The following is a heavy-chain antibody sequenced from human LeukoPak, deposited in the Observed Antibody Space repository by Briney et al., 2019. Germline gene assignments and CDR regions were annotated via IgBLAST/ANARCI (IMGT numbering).Heavy chain of an antibody. V-gene: IGHV4-59*01. CDR1: GGSFSGYY. J-gene: IGHJ5*02. D-gene: IGHD3-22*01. Sequence: SETLSLTCAVYGGSFSGYYWSWIRQPPGKGLEWIGYVYYNGNTNYNPSLKSRVTISRDTSKNQFSLKLNSVTAADTAVYYCARDSSGYNLFDPWGQGTLVTVSA. CDR3: ARDSSGYNLFDP. CDR2: VYYNGNT.